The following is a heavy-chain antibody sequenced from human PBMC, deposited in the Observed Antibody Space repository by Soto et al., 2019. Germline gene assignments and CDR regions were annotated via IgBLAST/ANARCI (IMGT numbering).Heavy chain of an antibody. Sequence: QAQLVQSGAEMKKPGASVKVSCKATGYXXXXXTXXXVRQAXGXSLEWMGWINAGSGNTKYSQNFQGRVSITRDTSASTVYMELTGLTXXXXXXXXXXXXXXXXXXXXXXXXXIWGQGTMVTVSS. V-gene: IGHV1-3*01. CDR1: GYXXXXXT. CDR3: XXXXXXXXXXXXXXXXI. CDR2: INAGSGNT. J-gene: IGHJ3*02.